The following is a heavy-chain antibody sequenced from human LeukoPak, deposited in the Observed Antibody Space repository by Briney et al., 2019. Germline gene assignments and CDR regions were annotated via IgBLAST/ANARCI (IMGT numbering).Heavy chain of an antibody. CDR3: ARVLGTDGLDY. CDR2: IYYSGST. J-gene: IGHJ4*02. Sequence: ASETLSLTCTVSGGSISSGGYYWSWIRQHPGKGLEWIGCIYYSGSTYYNPSLKSRVTISVDTSKNQFSLKLSSVTAADTAVYYCARVLGTDGLDYWGQGTLVTVSS. CDR1: GGSISSGGYY. D-gene: IGHD1-1*01. V-gene: IGHV4-31*03.